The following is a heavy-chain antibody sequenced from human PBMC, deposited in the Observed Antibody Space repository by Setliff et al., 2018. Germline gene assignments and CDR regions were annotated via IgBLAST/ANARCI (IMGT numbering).Heavy chain of an antibody. V-gene: IGHV4-4*07. J-gene: IGHJ4*02. CDR3: RFWSGYYKNDY. D-gene: IGHD3-3*01. CDR1: GGSIINSYY. CDR2: ISTSGST. Sequence: SETLSLTCTVSGGSIINSYYWSWIRQPAGKGLEWIGRISTSGSTNYNPSLEGRISISVDTSKRQFSLKLTSVTAADMAVYYCRFWSGYYKNDYWAQGTLVTVSS.